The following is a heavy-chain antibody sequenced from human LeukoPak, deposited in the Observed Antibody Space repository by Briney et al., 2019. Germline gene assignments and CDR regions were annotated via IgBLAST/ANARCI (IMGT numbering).Heavy chain of an antibody. V-gene: IGHV1-8*01. Sequence: ASVKVSCKASGYTFTSYGINWVRQATGQGLEWMGWMNPNSGNTGYAQKFQGRVTMTRNTSISTAYMELSSLRSEDTAVYYCARGLVKVRFGHYYYYGMDVWGQGTTVTVSS. CDR2: MNPNSGNT. D-gene: IGHD3-3*01. CDR1: GYTFTSYG. J-gene: IGHJ6*02. CDR3: ARGLVKVRFGHYYYYGMDV.